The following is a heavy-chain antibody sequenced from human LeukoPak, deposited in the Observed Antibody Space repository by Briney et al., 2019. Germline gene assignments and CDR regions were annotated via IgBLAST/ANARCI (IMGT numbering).Heavy chain of an antibody. J-gene: IGHJ4*02. Sequence: SETLSLTCTVSGGSISSYYWSWIRQPSGKGLEWIGNIYYSGSTNYNPSLKSRVAISVDTSKNQFSLKLSSVTAADTAVYYCARCCSSTSCYRYWGQGTLVTVSS. D-gene: IGHD2-2*02. CDR1: GGSISSYY. V-gene: IGHV4-59*01. CDR2: IYYSGST. CDR3: ARCCSSTSCYRY.